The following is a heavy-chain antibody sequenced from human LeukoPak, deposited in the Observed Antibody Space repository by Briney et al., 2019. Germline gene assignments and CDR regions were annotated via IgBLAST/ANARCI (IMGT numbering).Heavy chain of an antibody. Sequence: SETLSLTCTVSGGSISSYYWSWIRQSPGKGLEWIGYIYYSGSTNYNPSLKSRVTISVDTPKNQFSLKLSSVTAADTAVYYCARGLLGSYAFDIWGQGTMVTVSS. D-gene: IGHD2-15*01. V-gene: IGHV4-59*01. CDR1: GGSISSYY. CDR2: IYYSGST. CDR3: ARGLLGSYAFDI. J-gene: IGHJ3*02.